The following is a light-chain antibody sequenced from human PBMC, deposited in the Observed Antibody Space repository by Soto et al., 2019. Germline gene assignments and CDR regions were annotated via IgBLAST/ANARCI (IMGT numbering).Light chain of an antibody. Sequence: EIVITQSPCTVSVSPGERATLSCRSRQSVSSTLAWYQQKPGQAPRLLIYGASIRATGIPARFSGSGSGTEFTLTISSLQSEDFAVYYCQQYNNWPITFGQGTRLEIK. CDR2: GAS. CDR1: QSVSST. J-gene: IGKJ5*01. V-gene: IGKV3-15*01. CDR3: QQYNNWPIT.